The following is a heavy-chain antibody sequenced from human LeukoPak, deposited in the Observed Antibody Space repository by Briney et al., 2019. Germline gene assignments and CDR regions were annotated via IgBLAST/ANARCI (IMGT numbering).Heavy chain of an antibody. V-gene: IGHV3-23*01. CDR2: ISGSGGST. CDR1: GFTFSSYA. Sequence: GGSLRLSCAASGFTFSSYAMSWVRQAPGKGLEWVSAISGSGGSTYYADSVKGRFTISRDNAKNPLYLQMNSLRAEDTALYYCAKGSGSSDSYYYYYGMDVWGQGTTVTVSS. CDR3: AKGSGSSDSYYYYYGMDV. J-gene: IGHJ6*02. D-gene: IGHD1-26*01.